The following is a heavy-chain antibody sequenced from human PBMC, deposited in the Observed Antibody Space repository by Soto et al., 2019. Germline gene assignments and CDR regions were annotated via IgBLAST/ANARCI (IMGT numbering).Heavy chain of an antibody. V-gene: IGHV6-1*01. D-gene: IGHD2-15*01. CDR1: GDSVSSNSAA. J-gene: IGHJ5*02. CDR2: TYYRSKWYN. Sequence: SQTLSLTCAISGDSVSSNSAAWNWIRQSPSRGLEWLGRTYYRSKWYNDYAVSVKSRITINPDTSKNQFSLQLNSVTPEDTAVYYCARDQGYCSGGSCYVASWFDPWGQGTLVTVSS. CDR3: ARDQGYCSGGSCYVASWFDP.